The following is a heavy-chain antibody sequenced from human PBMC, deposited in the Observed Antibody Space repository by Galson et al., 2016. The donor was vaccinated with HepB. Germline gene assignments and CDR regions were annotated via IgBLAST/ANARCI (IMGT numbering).Heavy chain of an antibody. Sequence: SETLSLTCSVSGGSITSSDWWSWVRQPPGKGLEWIAEIHYNGRPNHSPSLKSRVPISVDKYRNQFSLKLSSVTAADTAVYYCARGALALGFDYWGQGALVTVSS. V-gene: IGHV4/OR15-8*01. D-gene: IGHD3-16*02. CDR3: ARGALALGFDY. CDR1: GGSITSSDW. CDR2: IHYNGRP. J-gene: IGHJ4*02.